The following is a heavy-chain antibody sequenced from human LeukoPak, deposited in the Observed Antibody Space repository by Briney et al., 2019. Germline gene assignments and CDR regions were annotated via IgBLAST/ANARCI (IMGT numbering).Heavy chain of an antibody. CDR1: GGSIGSGGYY. V-gene: IGHV4-31*03. CDR2: IYYSGST. CDR3: ARWRGTMVRGVPISPSYFDY. D-gene: IGHD3-10*01. J-gene: IGHJ4*02. Sequence: SETLSLTCTVSGGSIGSGGYYWSWIRQHPGKGLEWIGYIYYSGSTYYNPSLKSRVTISVDTSKNQFSLKLSSVTAADTAVYYCARWRGTMVRGVPISPSYFDYWGQGTLVTVSS.